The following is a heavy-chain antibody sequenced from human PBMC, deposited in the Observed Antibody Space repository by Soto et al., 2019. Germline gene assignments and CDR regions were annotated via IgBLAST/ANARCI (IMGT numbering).Heavy chain of an antibody. CDR2: ISAYNGNT. D-gene: IGHD3-22*01. Sequence: ASVKVSCKASGYTFTSYGISWVRQAPGQGLEWMGWISAYNGNTNYAQKLQGRVTMTTDTSTSTAYMELRSLRSDDTAVYYCARDDYYDSSGDFDYWGQGTLVTVSS. J-gene: IGHJ4*02. CDR1: GYTFTSYG. V-gene: IGHV1-18*01. CDR3: ARDDYYDSSGDFDY.